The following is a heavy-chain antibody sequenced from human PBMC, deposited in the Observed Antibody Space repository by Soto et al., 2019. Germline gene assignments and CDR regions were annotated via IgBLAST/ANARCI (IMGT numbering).Heavy chain of an antibody. D-gene: IGHD3-16*02. J-gene: IGHJ5*02. V-gene: IGHV1-8*01. CDR1: GYTFTSYD. CDR3: ARGPYYDYVWGSYRTANWFDP. CDR2: MNPNSGNT. Sequence: GASVKVSCKASGYTFTSYDINWVRQATGQGLEWMGWMNPNSGNTGYAQKFQGRVTMTRNTSISTAYMELSSLRSEDTAVYYCARGPYYDYVWGSYRTANWFDPWGQGTLVTVSS.